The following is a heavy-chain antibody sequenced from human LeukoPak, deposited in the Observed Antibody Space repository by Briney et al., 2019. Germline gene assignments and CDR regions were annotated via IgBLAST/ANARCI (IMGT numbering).Heavy chain of an antibody. CDR1: GFTFSDHY. V-gene: IGHV3-72*01. CDR3: AREWDSGSYYLGYFDY. CDR2: IRNKANSYTT. J-gene: IGHJ4*02. D-gene: IGHD1-26*01. Sequence: GSLRLSCAASGFTFSDHYMDWVRQAPGKGLEWVGRIRNKANSYTTEYAASVKGRFTISRDDSKNSLYLQMNSLKCEDTAVYYCAREWDSGSYYLGYFDYWGQGTLVTVSS.